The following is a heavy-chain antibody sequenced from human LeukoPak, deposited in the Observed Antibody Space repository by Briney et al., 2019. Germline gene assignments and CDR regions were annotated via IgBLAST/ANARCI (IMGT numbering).Heavy chain of an antibody. V-gene: IGHV3-23*01. CDR1: GFTFSSYA. Sequence: GGSLRLSCAASGFTFSSYAMSWVRQAPGKGLEWVSAISGSGGSTYYADSVKGRFTISRDNSKNTLYLQMNSLRAEDTAVYYCAKVARYYYGSGSYFPDYWGQGTLVTVSS. CDR2: ISGSGGST. CDR3: AKVARYYYGSGSYFPDY. J-gene: IGHJ4*02. D-gene: IGHD3-10*01.